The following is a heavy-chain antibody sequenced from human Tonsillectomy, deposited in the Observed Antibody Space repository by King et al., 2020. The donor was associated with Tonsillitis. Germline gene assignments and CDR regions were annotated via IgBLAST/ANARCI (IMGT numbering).Heavy chain of an antibody. Sequence: VQLVQSGAEVKNPGASVKVSCKTSGYAFIDYYIHWVRQAPGQGLEWMGWINPNSGGTKYAQKVQGRVTMTRDTSISTAFMELNRLSSDDTAVYYCSRSEEHYILVWFDPWGQGTLVTVSS. D-gene: IGHD3-9*01. CDR3: SRSEEHYILVWFDP. J-gene: IGHJ5*02. CDR2: INPNSGGT. CDR1: GYAFIDYY. V-gene: IGHV1-2*02.